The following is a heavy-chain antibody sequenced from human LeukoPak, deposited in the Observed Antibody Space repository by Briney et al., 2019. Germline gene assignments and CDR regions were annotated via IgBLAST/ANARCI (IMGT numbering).Heavy chain of an antibody. V-gene: IGHV3-15*01. Sequence: GGSLRLSCAASGFTFSNAWMSWVRQAPGKGLEWVGRIKSKTYGGTTDYAAPVKGRFTIPRDDSKNTLYLQMNSLKTEDTAVYYCTTDLHPRYCSSTSCAFDYWGQGTLVTVSS. CDR1: GFTFSNAW. CDR2: IKSKTYGGTT. J-gene: IGHJ4*02. CDR3: TTDLHPRYCSSTSCAFDY. D-gene: IGHD2-2*01.